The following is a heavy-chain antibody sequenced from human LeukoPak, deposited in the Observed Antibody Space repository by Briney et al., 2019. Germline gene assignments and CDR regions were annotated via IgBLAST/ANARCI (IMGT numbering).Heavy chain of an antibody. D-gene: IGHD6-19*01. J-gene: IGHJ4*02. CDR2: IYWNEDK. CDR1: GFSFSTSGVG. CDR3: AHAKQWLVRRTSGAYYFDY. V-gene: IGHV2-5*01. Sequence: SGPTLVKPTPTLTLTCTFSGFSFSTSGVGVGWIRQPPGKALEWLALIYWNEDKRYSPSLKSRLTITKDTSKNQVVLTMTNMDPVDTATYYCAHAKQWLVRRTSGAYYFDYWGQGTLVTVSS.